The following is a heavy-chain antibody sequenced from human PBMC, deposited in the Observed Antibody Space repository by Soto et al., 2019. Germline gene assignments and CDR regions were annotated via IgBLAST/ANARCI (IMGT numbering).Heavy chain of an antibody. CDR3: ARGLHGDYYYGMDV. J-gene: IGHJ6*02. CDR2: ISSSSSTI. V-gene: IGHV3-48*02. Sequence: GGSLRLSCAASGFTFSSYSMNWVRQAPGKGLEWVSYISSSSSTIYYADSVKGRFTIPRDNAKNSLYLQMNSLRDEDTAVYYCARGLHGDYYYGMDVWGQGTTVTVSS. D-gene: IGHD4-17*01. CDR1: GFTFSSYS.